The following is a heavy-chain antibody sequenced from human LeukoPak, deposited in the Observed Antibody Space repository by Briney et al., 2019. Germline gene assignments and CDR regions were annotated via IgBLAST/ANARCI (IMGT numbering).Heavy chain of an antibody. D-gene: IGHD3-22*01. J-gene: IGHJ3*02. CDR2: TYTGGNS. V-gene: IGHV3-53*01. CDR1: GFTVSSIH. CDR3: ARGGRGSAAVVAPRSFDI. Sequence: GGSLRLSCAASGFTVSSIHMVWVRQAPGKGLEWVSVTYTGGNSYYADSVKGRFIISRDISKNTLYLQMNSPRAEDSALYYCARGGRGSAAVVAPRSFDIWGQGTMVTVSS.